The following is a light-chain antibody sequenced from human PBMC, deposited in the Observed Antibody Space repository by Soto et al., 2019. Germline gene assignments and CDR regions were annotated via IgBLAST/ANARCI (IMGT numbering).Light chain of an antibody. CDR1: QSISSH. J-gene: IGKJ4*01. Sequence: EIVLTQSPATLSLSPGERATLSCRASQSISSHLAWYQQKPGQAPRLLMYDVSNRATDIPARFSGSGSGTDLTLTISSLEPEDFAVYYCQQRPNWPLTFGGGTKVEIK. V-gene: IGKV3-11*01. CDR2: DVS. CDR3: QQRPNWPLT.